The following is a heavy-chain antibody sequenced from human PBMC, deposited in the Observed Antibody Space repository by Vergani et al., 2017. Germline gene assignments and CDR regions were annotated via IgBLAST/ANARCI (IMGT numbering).Heavy chain of an antibody. V-gene: IGHV1-2*02. D-gene: IGHD3-3*01. CDR1: GYTFTGYY. J-gene: IGHJ4*02. Sequence: QVQLVQSGAEVKKPGASVKVSCKASGYTFTGYYMHWVRQAPGQGLEWMGWINPNSGGTNYAQKFQGRVTMTRDTSISTAYRELSRLRSDDTAVYYCARGPTDDFWSGYYPYYFDYWGQGTLVTVSS. CDR3: ARGPTDDFWSGYYPYYFDY. CDR2: INPNSGGT.